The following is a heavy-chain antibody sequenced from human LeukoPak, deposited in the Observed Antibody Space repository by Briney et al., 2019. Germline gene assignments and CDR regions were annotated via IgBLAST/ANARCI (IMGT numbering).Heavy chain of an antibody. CDR1: GGSISSYY. CDR2: IYYSGST. V-gene: IGHV4-59*01. Sequence: SETLSLTCTVPGGSISSYYWSWMRQSPEKGLEWIGYIYYSGSTNYNPSLKSRVTISVDTSKNQFSLKLTSVTAADTAVYYCARVAQINWYFDLWGRGTLVTVSS. J-gene: IGHJ2*01. CDR3: ARVAQINWYFDL.